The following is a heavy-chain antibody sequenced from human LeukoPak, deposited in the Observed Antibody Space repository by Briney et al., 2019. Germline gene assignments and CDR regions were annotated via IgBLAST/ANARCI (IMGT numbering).Heavy chain of an antibody. CDR1: GFTFSSNT. J-gene: IGHJ4*02. D-gene: IGHD3-22*01. Sequence: GGSLRISCADSGFTFSSNTMNWVRQAPGKGLEWVSSIRSSSRSMHYADSVKGRFTTSRDNAKNSLYLQMNSLRDDDTAIYYCVRGDRRDYWGQGTLVTVSS. V-gene: IGHV3-21*01. CDR2: IRSSSRSM. CDR3: VRGDRRDY.